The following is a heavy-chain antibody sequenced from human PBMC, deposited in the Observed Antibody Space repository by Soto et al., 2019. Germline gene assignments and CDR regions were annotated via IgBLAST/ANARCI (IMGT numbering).Heavy chain of an antibody. Sequence: ASVKVSCKASGYTFTSYAMHWVRQAPGQRLEWMGWINAGNGNTKYSQKFQGRVTITRDTSASTAYMELSSLRSEDTAVYYCARGPVYRGAFDIWGQGTMVTISS. CDR1: GYTFTSYA. J-gene: IGHJ3*02. D-gene: IGHD4-4*01. CDR2: INAGNGNT. CDR3: ARGPVYRGAFDI. V-gene: IGHV1-3*01.